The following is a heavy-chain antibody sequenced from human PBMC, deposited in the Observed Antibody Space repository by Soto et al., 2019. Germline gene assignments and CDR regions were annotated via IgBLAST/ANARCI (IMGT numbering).Heavy chain of an antibody. CDR3: ARIWAVATGGSMDV. V-gene: IGHV3-11*01. J-gene: IGHJ6*02. Sequence: GGSLRLSCAASGFTFSDFHMSWIRQAPGKGLEWVSYISSSGTTISYADSVKGRFTFSRDNAKNTLYLQMNSLRAEDTAAYYCARIWAVATGGSMDVWGQGTTVTVSS. CDR1: GFTFSDFH. CDR2: ISSSGTTI. D-gene: IGHD6-19*01.